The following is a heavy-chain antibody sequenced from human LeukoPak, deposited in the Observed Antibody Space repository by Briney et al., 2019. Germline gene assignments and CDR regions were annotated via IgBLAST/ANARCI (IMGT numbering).Heavy chain of an antibody. CDR3: ARRMQLVGADYMDV. CDR2: IYPGDSYT. CDR1: GSRFTSYW. J-gene: IGHJ6*03. V-gene: IGHV5-51*01. Sequence: GASLQISCEGSGSRFTSYWIGWARQLPGKGLEWMGIIYPGDSYTRYSPSFQGQVTISADKSISTAYLQWSSLKASDTAMYYCARRMQLVGADYMDVWGKGTTVTVSS. D-gene: IGHD6-13*01.